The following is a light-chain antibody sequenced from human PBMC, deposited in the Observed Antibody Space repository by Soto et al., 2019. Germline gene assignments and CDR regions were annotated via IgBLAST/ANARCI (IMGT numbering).Light chain of an antibody. Sequence: QSALTQPASVSGSPGQSITISCTGTRSDVGRYNYVSWYQQHPGKAPNLLIYDVSDRPSRVSDRFSGSKSGNTAFLTISGLQADDEADYYCSSYSSIDALAFGGGTKLTVL. J-gene: IGLJ3*02. V-gene: IGLV2-14*03. CDR3: SSYSSIDALA. CDR2: DVS. CDR1: RSDVGRYNY.